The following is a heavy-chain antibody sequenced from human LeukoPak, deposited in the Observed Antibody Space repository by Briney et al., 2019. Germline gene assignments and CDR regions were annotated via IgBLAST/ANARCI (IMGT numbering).Heavy chain of an antibody. V-gene: IGHV3-23*01. CDR3: AKSKNRGSLDY. D-gene: IGHD7-27*01. J-gene: IGHJ4*02. CDR2: LSGDGGTT. CDR1: GFTFSSYA. Sequence: GGSLRLSCAASGFTFSSYAMSWVRQAPGKGLEWISALSGDGGTTYYANSVRGRFTISRDNVKNTLYMQMSSLRVEDTAVYYCAKSKNRGSLDYWGQGTLVTVSS.